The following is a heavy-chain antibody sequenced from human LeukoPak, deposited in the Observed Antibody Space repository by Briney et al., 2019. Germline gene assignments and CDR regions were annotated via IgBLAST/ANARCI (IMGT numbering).Heavy chain of an antibody. CDR1: GFSISTYY. CDR3: AKPGTAPGDY. CDR2: FVSDDNRA. J-gene: IGHJ4*02. V-gene: IGHV3-74*01. D-gene: IGHD1-14*01. Sequence: GGSLRLSCAASGFSISTYYMHWLRKVPGKGLEWVSRFVSDDNRAYADSVKGRFTISRDNAKNTLFLQMNSLRAEDTAVYYCAKPGTAPGDYWGQGTLVTVSS.